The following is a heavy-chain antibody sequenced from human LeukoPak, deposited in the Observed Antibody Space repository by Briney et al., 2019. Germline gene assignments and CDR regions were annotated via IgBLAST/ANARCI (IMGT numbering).Heavy chain of an antibody. CDR2: IYYSGTT. Sequence: RSETLSLTCTVSGGSISTYYWSWVRQPPGKGLEWIGYIYYSGTTNYNPSLKSRVTISVDTSKNQFSLKLSSVTAADTAVYFCAREGSGSSTIDYWGQGTLVTVSS. D-gene: IGHD6-6*01. V-gene: IGHV4-59*01. J-gene: IGHJ4*02. CDR1: GGSISTYY. CDR3: AREGSGSSTIDY.